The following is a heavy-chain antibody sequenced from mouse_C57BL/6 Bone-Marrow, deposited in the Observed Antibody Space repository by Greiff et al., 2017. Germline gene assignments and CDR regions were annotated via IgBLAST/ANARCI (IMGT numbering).Heavy chain of an antibody. J-gene: IGHJ2*01. CDR2: IYPRSGNT. Sequence: VKVVESGAELARPGASVKLSCKASGYTFTSYGISWVKQRTGQGLEWIGEIYPRSGNTYYNEKFKGKATLTADKSSSTAYMELRSLTSEDSAVYFCARGSYYSNYFDYWGQGTTLTVSS. D-gene: IGHD2-5*01. V-gene: IGHV1-81*01. CDR3: ARGSYYSNYFDY. CDR1: GYTFTSYG.